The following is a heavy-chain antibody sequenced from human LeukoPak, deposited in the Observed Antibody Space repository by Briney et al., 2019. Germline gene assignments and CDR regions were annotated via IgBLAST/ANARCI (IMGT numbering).Heavy chain of an antibody. Sequence: SETLSLTCAVYGGSFSGYYWSWIRQPPGKGLEWIGEINHSGSTNYNPSLKSRVTISVDTSKNQFSLKLSSVTAADTAVYYCARGVGYCSSTSCLKAPYYMDVWGKGTTVTISS. V-gene: IGHV4-34*01. D-gene: IGHD2-2*01. CDR2: INHSGST. CDR3: ARGVGYCSSTSCLKAPYYMDV. J-gene: IGHJ6*03. CDR1: GGSFSGYY.